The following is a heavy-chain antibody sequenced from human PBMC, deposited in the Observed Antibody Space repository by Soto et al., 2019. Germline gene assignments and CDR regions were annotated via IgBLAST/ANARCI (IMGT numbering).Heavy chain of an antibody. Sequence: GSLRLSCAASGFTFNAYTMHWVRQAPGNGLEWVSLISWDGGITYYGDSVKGRFTVSRDNSDNSLYLQMTSLRSDDTAFYYCAKDSYDILTGQKRYFDYWGQGTLVTVSS. CDR3: AKDSYDILTGQKRYFDY. V-gene: IGHV3-43*01. D-gene: IGHD3-9*01. CDR2: ISWDGGIT. CDR1: GFTFNAYT. J-gene: IGHJ4*02.